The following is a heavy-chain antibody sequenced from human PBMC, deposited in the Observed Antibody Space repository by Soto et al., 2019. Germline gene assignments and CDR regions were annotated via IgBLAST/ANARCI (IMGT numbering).Heavy chain of an antibody. CDR3: ARPYYDSSGYYLWYFDY. V-gene: IGHV1-69*06. D-gene: IGHD3-22*01. CDR1: GDSFNTFA. CDR2: IIPNFDTP. J-gene: IGHJ4*02. Sequence: QVQLVQSGAEVKKPGSSVKLSCKASGDSFNTFAVTWVRQAPGQGLEWMGGIIPNFDTPNYAQKFQGRVKIIADKTTSTPYTELSSLRSEDTAVYYCARPYYDSSGYYLWYFDYWGQGTLVTVSS.